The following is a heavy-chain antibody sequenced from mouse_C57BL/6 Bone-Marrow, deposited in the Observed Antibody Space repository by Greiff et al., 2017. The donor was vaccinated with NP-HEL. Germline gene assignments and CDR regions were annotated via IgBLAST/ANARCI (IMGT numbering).Heavy chain of an antibody. D-gene: IGHD1-1*01. CDR3: ARNYGSSDY. CDR1: GYAFTNYL. CDR2: INPGSGGT. V-gene: IGHV1-54*01. Sequence: VKLMESGAELVRPGTSVKVSCKASGYAFTNYLIEWVKQRPGQGLEWIGVINPGSGGTNYNEKFKGKATPTADKSSSTAYMQLSSLTSEDSAVYFCARNYGSSDYWGQGTTLTVSS. J-gene: IGHJ2*01.